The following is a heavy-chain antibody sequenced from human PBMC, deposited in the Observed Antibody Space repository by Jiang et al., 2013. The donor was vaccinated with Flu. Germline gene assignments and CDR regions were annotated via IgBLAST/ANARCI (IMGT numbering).Heavy chain of an antibody. CDR2: IHHTWTT. CDR1: GGSISSSDW. Sequence: GSGLVKPSGTLSLTCAVSGGSISSSDWWNWVRQSPGKGLEWIGEIHHTWTTNYNPSLRSRVTISVDKSNNQFSLKLDSVTAADTAVYYCVRALKEGVFLEWISLQRGSDPVGPG. D-gene: IGHD3-3*01. J-gene: IGHJ5*02. V-gene: IGHV4-4*02. CDR3: VRALKEGVFLEWISLQRGSDP.